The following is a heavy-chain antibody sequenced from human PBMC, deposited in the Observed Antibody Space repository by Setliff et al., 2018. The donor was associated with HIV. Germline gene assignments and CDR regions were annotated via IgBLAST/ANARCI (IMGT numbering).Heavy chain of an antibody. CDR3: ATRGDLLGRRASTVTVYYYYLDV. V-gene: IGHV1-24*01. CDR1: GYTLTELS. Sequence: ASVKVSCKISGYTLTELSIHWVRQAPGKGLEWMANFDPEDGETFYAQKFQGRLTMTENTSTDTAYMELSSLRSDDTAMYYCATRGDLLGRRASTVTVYYYYLDVWGDGTTVTVSS. D-gene: IGHD4-17*01. CDR2: FDPEDGET. J-gene: IGHJ6*03.